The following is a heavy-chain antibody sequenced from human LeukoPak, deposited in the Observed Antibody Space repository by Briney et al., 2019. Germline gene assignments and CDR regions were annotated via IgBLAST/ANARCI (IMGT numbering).Heavy chain of an antibody. Sequence: PSETLSLTCTVSGGSISGYYWSWIRQPPGKGLEWMGYISYSGSTDYNPSLTSRDTISVDTSKNQFSLKLSSVTAADTAVYYCARVSITMVRGVIMVNAFDIWGQGTMVTVSS. D-gene: IGHD3-10*01. J-gene: IGHJ3*02. V-gene: IGHV4-59*01. CDR2: ISYSGST. CDR3: ARVSITMVRGVIMVNAFDI. CDR1: GGSISGYY.